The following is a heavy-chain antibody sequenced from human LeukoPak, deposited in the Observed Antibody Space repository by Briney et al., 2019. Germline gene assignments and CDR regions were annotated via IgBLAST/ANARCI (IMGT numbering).Heavy chain of an antibody. Sequence: TGGSLRLSCAASGFTFSSYAMGWVRQAPGKGLEWVSAISGSGGSTYYADSVKGRFTISRDNSKNTLYPQMNSLRAEDTAVYYCAKSSRGNYFDYWGQGTLVTVSS. CDR2: ISGSGGST. D-gene: IGHD3-16*01. J-gene: IGHJ4*02. CDR3: AKSSRGNYFDY. CDR1: GFTFSSYA. V-gene: IGHV3-23*01.